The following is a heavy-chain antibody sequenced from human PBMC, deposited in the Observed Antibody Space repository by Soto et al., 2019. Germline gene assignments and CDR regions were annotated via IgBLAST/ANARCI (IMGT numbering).Heavy chain of an antibody. Sequence: LRLSCAASGFTFSSYSMNWVRQAPGKGLEWVSSISSSSSYIYYADSVKGRFTISRDNAKNSLYLQMNSLRAEDTAVYYCARDRVGATYYYGMDVWGQGATVTVSS. CDR2: ISSSSSYI. CDR3: ARDRVGATYYYGMDV. D-gene: IGHD1-26*01. CDR1: GFTFSSYS. V-gene: IGHV3-21*01. J-gene: IGHJ6*02.